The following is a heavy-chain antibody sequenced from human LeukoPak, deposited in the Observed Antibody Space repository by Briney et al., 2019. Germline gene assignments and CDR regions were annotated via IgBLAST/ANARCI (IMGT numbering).Heavy chain of an antibody. CDR3: ARGLWTAHYYYYYGMDV. D-gene: IGHD3/OR15-3a*01. Sequence: GSXRLXCXASGFTFTTYSMNWVRQAPGKGLEWVSAISSSSSYIYYADSVKGRFTISRDNAKNSLYLQVNSLRAEDTAVYYCARGLWTAHYYYYYGMDVWGQGTTVTVSS. CDR1: GFTFTTYS. CDR2: ISSSSSYI. J-gene: IGHJ6*02. V-gene: IGHV3-21*01.